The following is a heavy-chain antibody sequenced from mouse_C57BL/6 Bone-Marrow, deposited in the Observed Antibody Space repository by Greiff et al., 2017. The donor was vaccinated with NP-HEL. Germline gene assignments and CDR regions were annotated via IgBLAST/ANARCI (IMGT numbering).Heavy chain of an antibody. CDR3: AQGRYYFDY. Sequence: QVQLKESGPGLVQPSQSLSITCTVSGFSLTSYGVHWVRQSPGKGLEWLGVIWSGGSTDYNAAFISRLSISKDNSKSQVFFKMNSQQADDTAIYYCAQGRYYFDYWGQGTTLTVSS. CDR2: IWSGGST. V-gene: IGHV2-2*01. CDR1: GFSLTSYG. J-gene: IGHJ2*01.